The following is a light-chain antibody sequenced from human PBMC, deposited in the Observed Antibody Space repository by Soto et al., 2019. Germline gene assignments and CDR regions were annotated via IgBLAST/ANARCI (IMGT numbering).Light chain of an antibody. CDR2: VNSDGSH. V-gene: IGLV4-69*01. CDR3: QTWDTGIRV. CDR1: SGHSSYA. Sequence: QPVLTQSPSASASLGASVKLTCTLSSGHSSYAIAWHQQQPEKGPRYLMKVNSDGSHSKGDGIPDRFSGSSSGAERYLTISSLRSEDEADYYCQTWDTGIRVLGGGTKVTVL. J-gene: IGLJ3*02.